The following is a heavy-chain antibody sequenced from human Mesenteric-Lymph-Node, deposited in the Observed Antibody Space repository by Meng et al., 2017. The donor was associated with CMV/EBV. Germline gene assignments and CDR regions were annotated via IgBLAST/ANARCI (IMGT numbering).Heavy chain of an antibody. Sequence: FSSYWMSWVRQAPGKGLEWVANIKQDGSEKYYVDSVKGRFTISRDNAKNSLYLQMNSLRAEDTAVYYCARDYSNYALPLWEKSNWFDPWGQGTLVTVSS. D-gene: IGHD4-11*01. CDR1: FSSYW. CDR2: IKQDGSEK. V-gene: IGHV3-7*01. CDR3: ARDYSNYALPLWEKSNWFDP. J-gene: IGHJ5*02.